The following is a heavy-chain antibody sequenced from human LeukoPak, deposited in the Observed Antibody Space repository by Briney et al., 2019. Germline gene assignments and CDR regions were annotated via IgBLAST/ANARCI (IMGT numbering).Heavy chain of an antibody. V-gene: IGHV4-4*02. D-gene: IGHD1-26*01. CDR2: IYHSGST. J-gene: IGHJ4*02. CDR3: ARAGWALGGAIDY. CDR1: GGSISSSNW. Sequence: SGTLSLTCAVSGGSISSSNWWSWVRQPPGKGLEWIGEIYHSGSTNYNPSLKSRATISVDKSKNQFSLKLSSVTAADTAVYYCARAGWALGGAIDYWGQGTLVTVSS.